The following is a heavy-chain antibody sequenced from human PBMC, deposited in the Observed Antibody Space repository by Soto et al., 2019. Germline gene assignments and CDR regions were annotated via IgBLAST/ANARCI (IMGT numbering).Heavy chain of an antibody. CDR3: ARASASSKLRGVVIN. CDR2: IYHSGNT. J-gene: IGHJ4*02. D-gene: IGHD3-10*01. CDR1: GASIITDNW. V-gene: IGHV4-4*02. Sequence: QVQLQESGPGLVKPSGTLSLTCALSGASIITDNWWSWVRQPPGKEMEWIGEIYHSGNTNFNPSVKSRVTISVDTSKNQFSLTVSSVTAADTAIYYCARASASSKLRGVVINWGQGTLVNVSS.